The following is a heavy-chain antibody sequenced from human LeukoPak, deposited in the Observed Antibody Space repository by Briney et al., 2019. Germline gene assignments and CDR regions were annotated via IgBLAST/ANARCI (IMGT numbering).Heavy chain of an antibody. Sequence: PGGSLRLSCAASGFTFSSYWMHWVRQAPGKGLVWVSRINSDGSSTSYADSVKGRFTISRDNAKNTLYLQMNSLRAEDTAVYYSASEVAYCGGDCYSTVGDAFDIWGQGTMVTVSS. CDR3: ASEVAYCGGDCYSTVGDAFDI. CDR1: GFTFSSYW. J-gene: IGHJ3*02. D-gene: IGHD2-21*02. CDR2: INSDGSST. V-gene: IGHV3-74*01.